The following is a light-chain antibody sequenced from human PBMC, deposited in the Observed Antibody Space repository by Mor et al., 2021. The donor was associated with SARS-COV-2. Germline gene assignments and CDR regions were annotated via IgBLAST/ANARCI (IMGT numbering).Light chain of an antibody. V-gene: IGLV2-14*04. CDR2: DVS. Sequence: YQQHPGKAPKLMIYDVSKRPSGVSNRFSGSKSGNTASLTISGLQAEDEADYYCQSYDSTLSGSKWVFGGGTKLTVL. J-gene: IGLJ2*01. CDR3: QSYDSTLSGSKWV.